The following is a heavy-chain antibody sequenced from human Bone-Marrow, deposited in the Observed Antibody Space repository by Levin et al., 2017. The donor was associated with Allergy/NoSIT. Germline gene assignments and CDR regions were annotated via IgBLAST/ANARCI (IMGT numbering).Heavy chain of an antibody. J-gene: IGHJ3*02. Sequence: SVKVSCKALGGTFSTHAIHWMRRAPGQGLEWMGGTIPMFGIADYAQKFQGRVTITADESTSTAYMDLRILRSEDTAVYYCARGARDTGNFYYDFEIWGQGTKVTVSS. CDR1: GGTFSTHA. CDR3: ARGARDTGNFYYDFEI. CDR2: TIPMFGIA. D-gene: IGHD3-9*01. V-gene: IGHV1-69*13.